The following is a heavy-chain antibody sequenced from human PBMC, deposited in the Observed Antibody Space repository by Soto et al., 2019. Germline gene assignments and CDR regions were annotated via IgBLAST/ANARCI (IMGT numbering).Heavy chain of an antibody. V-gene: IGHV3-30*18. CDR3: AKTYNWNYEAGVGKYGMDV. CDR1: GFTFSSYG. J-gene: IGHJ6*02. CDR2: ISYDGSNK. Sequence: HPVGSLRLSCAASGFTFSSYGMHWVRQAPGKGLEWVAVISYDGSNKYYADSVKGRFTISRDNSKNTLYLQMNSLRAEDTAVYYCAKTYNWNYEAGVGKYGMDVWGQGTTVTVSS. D-gene: IGHD1-7*01.